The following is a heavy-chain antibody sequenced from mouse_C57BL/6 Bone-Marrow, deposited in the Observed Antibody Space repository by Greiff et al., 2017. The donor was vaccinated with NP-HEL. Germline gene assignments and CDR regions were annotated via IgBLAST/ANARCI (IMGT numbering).Heavy chain of an antibody. V-gene: IGHV1-81*01. Sequence: VKLQESGAELARPGASVKLSCKASGYTFTSYGISWVKQSTGQGVEWIGEIYPRSGNTYYNEKFKGKATLTADKSSSTAYMELRSLTSEDSAVYCCARWLLRAMDYWGQGTSVTVSS. CDR3: ARWLLRAMDY. CDR1: GYTFTSYG. D-gene: IGHD2-3*01. J-gene: IGHJ4*01. CDR2: IYPRSGNT.